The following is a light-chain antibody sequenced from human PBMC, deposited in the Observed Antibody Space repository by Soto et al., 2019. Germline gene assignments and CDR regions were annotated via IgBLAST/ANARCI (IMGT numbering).Light chain of an antibody. CDR1: TSNIGNNY. CDR3: GTWDSSLSGVV. CDR2: DNN. V-gene: IGLV1-51*01. Sequence: QSVLTQPPSVSAAPGQKVTISCSGSTSNIGNNYVSWYQQVPGTAPKLLIHDNNKRPSGIPDRFSGSNSGTSATLGISGLQTGDEADYYCGTWDSSLSGVVFGGGTKLTVL. J-gene: IGLJ2*01.